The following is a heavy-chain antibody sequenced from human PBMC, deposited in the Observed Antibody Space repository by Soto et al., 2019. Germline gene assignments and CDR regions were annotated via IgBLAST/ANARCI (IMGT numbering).Heavy chain of an antibody. D-gene: IGHD3-22*01. V-gene: IGHV3-13*04. CDR2: ICTAGDT. J-gene: IGHJ6*02. Sequence: EVQLVESGGGLVQPGGSLRLSCAASGFTFSSYDMQWVRQATGKGLEWVSAICTAGDTYYPGAVKGRFTISRENAKNSLYLQMNSLKAGDTAVYYCARFPPGGYHYYYRLDVWGQGTTVTVSS. CDR3: ARFPPGGYHYYYRLDV. CDR1: GFTFSSYD.